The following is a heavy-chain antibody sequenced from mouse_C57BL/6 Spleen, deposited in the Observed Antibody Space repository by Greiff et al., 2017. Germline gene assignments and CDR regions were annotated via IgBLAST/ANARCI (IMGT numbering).Heavy chain of an antibody. Sequence: DVKLVESGGGLVKPGGSLKLSCAASGFTFSDYGMHWVRQAPEKGLEWVAYISSGSSTIYYADTVKGRFTISRDNAKNTLFLQMTSLRSEDTAMYYCARRDYGSQNYAMDYWGQGTSVTVSS. CDR2: ISSGSSTI. V-gene: IGHV5-17*01. J-gene: IGHJ4*01. CDR3: ARRDYGSQNYAMDY. CDR1: GFTFSDYG. D-gene: IGHD1-1*01.